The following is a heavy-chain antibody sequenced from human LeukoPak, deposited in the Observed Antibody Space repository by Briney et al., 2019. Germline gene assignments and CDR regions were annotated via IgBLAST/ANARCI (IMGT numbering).Heavy chain of an antibody. J-gene: IGHJ4*02. CDR1: GFTFSSYS. D-gene: IGHD3-10*01. V-gene: IGHV3-48*04. CDR2: ISSSSSTI. CDR3: ARTFGVRGPGWAREYYFDY. Sequence: GGSLRLSCAASGFTFSSYSMNWVRQAPGKGLEWVSYISSSSSTIYYADSVKGRFTISRDNAKNSLYLQMNSLRAEDTAVYYCARTFGVRGPGWAREYYFDYWGQGTLVTVSS.